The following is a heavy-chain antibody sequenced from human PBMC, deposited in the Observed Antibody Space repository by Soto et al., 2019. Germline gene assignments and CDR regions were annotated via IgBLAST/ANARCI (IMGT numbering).Heavy chain of an antibody. D-gene: IGHD3-22*01. V-gene: IGHV4-34*01. J-gene: IGHJ4*02. CDR3: ARGWLGRYYYDSSGYYDY. Sequence: KPSETLSLTCAVYGGSFSGYYWSWIRQPPGKGLEWIGEINHSGSTNYNPSLKSRVTISVDTSKNQFSLKLSSVTAADTAVYYCARGWLGRYYYDSSGYYDYWGQGTLVTVSS. CDR2: INHSGST. CDR1: GGSFSGYY.